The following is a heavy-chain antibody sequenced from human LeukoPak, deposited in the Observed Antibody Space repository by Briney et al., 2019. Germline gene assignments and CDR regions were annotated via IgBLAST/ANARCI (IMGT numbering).Heavy chain of an antibody. J-gene: IGHJ6*03. D-gene: IGHD2-15*01. V-gene: IGHV4-38-2*02. CDR1: GYSISSGYY. CDR3: ARGRGGGSSYYYYMDV. Sequence: SETLSLTCTVSGYSISSGYYWGWIRQPPGKGLEWIGSIYHSGSTYYNPSLKSRVTISVDTSKNQFSLKLSSVTAADTAVYYCARGRGGGSSYYYYMDVWGKGTTVTVSS. CDR2: IYHSGST.